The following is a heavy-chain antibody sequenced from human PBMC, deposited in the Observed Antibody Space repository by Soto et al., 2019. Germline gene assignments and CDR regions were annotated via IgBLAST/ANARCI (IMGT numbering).Heavy chain of an antibody. V-gene: IGHV3-73*01. Sequence: EVQLVESGGGLVQPGGSLKLFCAASGLTFSGSAMHWVRQASGRGLEWVGRIRGKADNYATAYAASVKGRFTISRDDSKNTAYLQMNSLKTEDTAVYYCTRWVVGAADAFDIWGQGTMVTVSS. D-gene: IGHD1-26*01. CDR3: TRWVVGAADAFDI. CDR2: IRGKADNYAT. J-gene: IGHJ3*02. CDR1: GLTFSGSA.